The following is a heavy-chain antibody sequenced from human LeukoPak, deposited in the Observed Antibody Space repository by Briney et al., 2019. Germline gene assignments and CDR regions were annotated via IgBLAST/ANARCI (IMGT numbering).Heavy chain of an antibody. V-gene: IGHV1-18*01. Sequence: ASVKVSCKASGYTFTSYGISWVRQAPGQGLEWMGWISAYNGNTNYAQKLQGRVTMTTDTSTSTAYMELRSLRSDDTAVYYCARDIKLRAAAGPRITPGTYWGQGTLVTVSS. CDR1: GYTFTSYG. CDR3: ARDIKLRAAAGPRITPGTY. D-gene: IGHD6-13*01. CDR2: ISAYNGNT. J-gene: IGHJ4*02.